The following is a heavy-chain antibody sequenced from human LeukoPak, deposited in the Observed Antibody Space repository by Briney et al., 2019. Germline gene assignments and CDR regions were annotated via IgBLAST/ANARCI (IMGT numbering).Heavy chain of an antibody. CDR1: GYTFTSYD. D-gene: IGHD6-19*01. CDR3: ARVGSQWLGPTGNWFDP. CDR2: MNPNSGNT. V-gene: IGHV1-8*03. Sequence: ASVKVSCKASGYTFTSYDINWVRQATGQGLEWMGWMNPNSGNTGYAQKFQGRVTITRNTSISTAYMELNSLTSDDTAVYYCARVGSQWLGPTGNWFDPWGQGTLITVSS. J-gene: IGHJ5*02.